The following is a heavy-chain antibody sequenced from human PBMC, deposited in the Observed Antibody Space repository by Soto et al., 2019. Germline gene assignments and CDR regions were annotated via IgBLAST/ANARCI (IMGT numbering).Heavy chain of an antibody. V-gene: IGHV4-31*03. CDR1: GGSISSGGYY. CDR2: IYYSGGT. D-gene: IGHD5-18*01. Sequence: PSETLSLTCTVSGGSISSGGYYWIWIRQHPGKGLEWIGYIYYSGGTYYNPSLKSRVTISGDTSQNQFSLKLSSVTAADTAVYFCARGDTAMGIDYWGQGTLVTVSS. CDR3: ARGDTAMGIDY. J-gene: IGHJ4*02.